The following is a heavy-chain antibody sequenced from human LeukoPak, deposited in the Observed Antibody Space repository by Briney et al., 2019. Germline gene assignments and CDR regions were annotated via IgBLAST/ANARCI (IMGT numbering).Heavy chain of an antibody. V-gene: IGHV4-39*01. CDR3: ASRVWSGELSDFDY. D-gene: IGHD3-10*01. CDR1: GGSISSSSYY. Sequence: SETLSLTCTVSGGSISSSSYYWGWIRQPPGKGLEWIGSIYYSGSTYYNPSLKSRVTISVDTSKNQFSLKLSSVTAADTAVYHCASRVWSGELSDFDYWGQGTLVTVSS. J-gene: IGHJ4*02. CDR2: IYYSGST.